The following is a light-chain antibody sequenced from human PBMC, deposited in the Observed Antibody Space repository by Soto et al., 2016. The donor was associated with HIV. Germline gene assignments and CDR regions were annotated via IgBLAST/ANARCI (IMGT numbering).Light chain of an antibody. CDR1: NLGKKY. J-gene: IGLJ2*01. CDR3: QAWDTSSVL. CDR2: QDY. Sequence: SYGLTQAPSVSASPRQTASITCSGDNLGKKYASWYQQKPGQSPVLVIYQDYRRPSGIPERFSGSKSGNTATLTISETQAMDEADYYCQAWDTSSVLFGGGTKLTVL. V-gene: IGLV3-1*01.